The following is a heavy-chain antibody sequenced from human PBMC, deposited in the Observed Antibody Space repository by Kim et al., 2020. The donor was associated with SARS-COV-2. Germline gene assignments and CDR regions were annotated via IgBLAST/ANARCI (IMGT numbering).Heavy chain of an antibody. CDR1: GYTFTSYY. CDR3: ARDPTQSAMDSYYYYYGMDV. V-gene: IGHV1-46*01. D-gene: IGHD5-18*01. J-gene: IGHJ6*02. CDR2: INPSGGST. Sequence: ASVKVSCKASGYTFTSYYMHWVRQAPGQGLEWMGIINPSGGSTSYAQKFQGRVTMTRDTSTSTVYMELSSLRSEDTAVYYCARDPTQSAMDSYYYYYGMDVWGRGTTVTVSS.